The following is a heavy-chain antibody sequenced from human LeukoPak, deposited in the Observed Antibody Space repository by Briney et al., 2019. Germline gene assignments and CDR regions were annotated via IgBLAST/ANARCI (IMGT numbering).Heavy chain of an antibody. V-gene: IGHV4-39*01. D-gene: IGHD3-10*01. Sequence: SETLSLTCTVSGGSISSSSYYWGWIRQPPGKGLEWIGSIYYSGSTYYNPSLKSRVTISVDTSKNQFSLKLSSVTAADTAVYYCARHKVYSVRDLNWFDPWGQGTLVTVSS. J-gene: IGHJ5*02. CDR3: ARHKVYSVRDLNWFDP. CDR1: GGSISSSSYY. CDR2: IYYSGST.